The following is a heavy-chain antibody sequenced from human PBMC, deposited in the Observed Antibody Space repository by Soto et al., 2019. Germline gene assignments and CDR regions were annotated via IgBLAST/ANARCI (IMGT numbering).Heavy chain of an antibody. Sequence: QVQLVESGGGVVQPGRSLRLSCAASGFIFSSYDMHWVRQAPGKGLEWVAFISYDGSNKYYADSVKGRFTISRDNSKNTLYLQMNSLRAEDTAVYYCAKDLPSVAYDAFDIWGQGTMVPVSS. CDR1: GFIFSSYD. CDR2: ISYDGSNK. V-gene: IGHV3-30*18. CDR3: AKDLPSVAYDAFDI. D-gene: IGHD5-12*01. J-gene: IGHJ3*02.